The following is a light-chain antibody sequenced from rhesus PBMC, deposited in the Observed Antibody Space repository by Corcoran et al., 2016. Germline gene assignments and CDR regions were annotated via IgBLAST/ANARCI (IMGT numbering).Light chain of an antibody. CDR1: QTISSY. CDR3: QQHNSHPYS. J-gene: IGKJ2*01. Sequence: DIQMTQSPSSLSASVGDRVTITCRASQTISSYLAWYQQKPGKVPKLLIHAASSLESGVPSRFSGSGSWTEFTLTISSLQPEDFATDYCQQHNSHPYSFGQGTKVEIK. CDR2: AAS. V-gene: IGKV1-44*02.